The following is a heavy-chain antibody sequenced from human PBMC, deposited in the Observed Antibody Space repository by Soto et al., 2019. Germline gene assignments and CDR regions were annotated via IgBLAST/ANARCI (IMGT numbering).Heavy chain of an antibody. J-gene: IGHJ6*02. Sequence: ASVKVSCKASGGTFSSYAISWVRQAPGQGLEWMGGIIPIFGTANYAQKFQGRVTITADESTSTACMELGSLRSEDTAVYYCARHLRRAAADYYYGMDVWGQGTTVTVSS. V-gene: IGHV1-69*13. CDR2: IIPIFGTA. D-gene: IGHD6-13*01. CDR3: ARHLRRAAADYYYGMDV. CDR1: GGTFSSYA.